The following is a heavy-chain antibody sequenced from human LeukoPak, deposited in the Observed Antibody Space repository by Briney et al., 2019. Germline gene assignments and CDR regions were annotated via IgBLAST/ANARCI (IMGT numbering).Heavy chain of an antibody. Sequence: PGGSLRLSCAASGFTFSSYAMHWVRQAPGKGLEWVAVISYDGSNKYYADSVKGRFTISRDNSKNTLHLQMNSLRAEDTAVYYCARGGWELRYFDWPIPAFGFDYWGQGTLVTVSS. CDR2: ISYDGSNK. CDR1: GFTFSSYA. D-gene: IGHD3-9*01. V-gene: IGHV3-30-3*01. J-gene: IGHJ4*02. CDR3: ARGGWELRYFDWPIPAFGFDY.